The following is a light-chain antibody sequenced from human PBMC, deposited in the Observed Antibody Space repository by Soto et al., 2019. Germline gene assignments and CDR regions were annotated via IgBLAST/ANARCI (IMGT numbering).Light chain of an antibody. CDR2: GAS. J-gene: IGKJ4*02. CDR1: QIVRSH. CDR3: QQYHTWPQT. Sequence: EIVGTHAPTTLSQSPGERAALSGRASQIVRSHLAWYQHKPGQAPRRLISGASSGATGIPARFSGSGSGTDFTLTISSLESEDFAIYYRQQYHTWPQTFGRGTKVDIK. V-gene: IGKV3-15*01.